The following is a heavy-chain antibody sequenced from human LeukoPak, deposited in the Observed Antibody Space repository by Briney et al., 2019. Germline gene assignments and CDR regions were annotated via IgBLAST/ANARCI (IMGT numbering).Heavy chain of an antibody. CDR3: ARGDLGRHSSGWLSFDY. D-gene: IGHD6-19*01. CDR2: TRNKANSYTT. J-gene: IGHJ4*02. V-gene: IGHV3-72*01. Sequence: PGGSLRLSCAASGFTFSDHYMDWVRQAPGKGLEWVGRTRNKANSYTTEYAASVKGRFTISRDDSKNSLYLQMNSLKTEDTAVYYCARGDLGRHSSGWLSFDYWGQGTLVTVSS. CDR1: GFTFSDHY.